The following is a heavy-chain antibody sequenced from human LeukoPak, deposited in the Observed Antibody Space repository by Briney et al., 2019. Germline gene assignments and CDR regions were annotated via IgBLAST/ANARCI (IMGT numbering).Heavy chain of an antibody. CDR2: IKSKTDGGTT. J-gene: IGHJ4*02. CDR1: GFTFSNAW. D-gene: IGHD4-4*01. V-gene: IGHV3-15*01. Sequence: PGGSLRLSCAASGFTFSNAWMSWVRQAPGKGLEWVGRIKSKTDGGTTDYAAPVKGRFTISRDDSKNTLYLQMNSLKTEDTAVYYCTTLVYSNLYLDYWGQGTLVTVSS. CDR3: TTLVYSNLYLDY.